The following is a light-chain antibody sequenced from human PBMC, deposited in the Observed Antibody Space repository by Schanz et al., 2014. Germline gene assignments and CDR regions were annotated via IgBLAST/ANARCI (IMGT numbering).Light chain of an antibody. Sequence: QSALTQPASVSASPGQSITISCTGTSSDLGGYNYVSWYQQHPGKAPKLMIYDVSYRPSGVSNRFSGSKSGNTASLTISGLQAEDEADYYCTSYTTSSTVVFGGGTKLTVL. CDR3: TSYTTSSTVV. CDR1: SSDLGGYNY. J-gene: IGLJ2*01. V-gene: IGLV2-14*01. CDR2: DVS.